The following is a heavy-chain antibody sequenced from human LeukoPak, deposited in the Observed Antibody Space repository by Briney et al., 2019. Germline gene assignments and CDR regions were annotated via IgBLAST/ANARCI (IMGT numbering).Heavy chain of an antibody. J-gene: IGHJ4*02. CDR2: ISSSSSYI. V-gene: IGHV3-21*01. CDR1: GFTFSDYD. Sequence: GGSLRLSCATSGFTFSDYDMHWVRQAPGKGLEWVSSISSSSSYIYYADSVKGRFTISRDNAKNSLYLQMNSLRAEDTAVYYCARKQVGAYADLDYWGQGTLVTVSS. CDR3: ARKQVGAYADLDY. D-gene: IGHD1-26*01.